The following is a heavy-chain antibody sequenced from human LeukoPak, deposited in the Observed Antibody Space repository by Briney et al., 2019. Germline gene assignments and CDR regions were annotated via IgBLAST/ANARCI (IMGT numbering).Heavy chain of an antibody. J-gene: IGHJ4*02. CDR2: IYHSGNT. CDR3: ARVSGYDWESFYDY. D-gene: IGHD5-12*01. V-gene: IGHV4-38-2*02. Sequence: SETLSLTCTVSGYSISSGYYWGWIRQPPGKGLEWIGSIYHSGNTYYNPSLKSRVTISIDTSKNQFSLKLSSVTAADTAVYYCARVSGYDWESFYDYWGQGSLVTVSS. CDR1: GYSISSGYY.